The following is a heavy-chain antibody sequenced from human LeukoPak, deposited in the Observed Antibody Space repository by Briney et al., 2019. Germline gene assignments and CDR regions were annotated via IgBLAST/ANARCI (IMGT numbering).Heavy chain of an antibody. CDR1: GFIFSDYY. CDR3: VRDFDGGSRDY. V-gene: IGHV3-11*01. Sequence: GGSLRLYCAASGFIFSDYYMSWLRQAPGKGLEWLSYISSSGSSIYYADSVKGRFTISRDNAKNSLYLQMNSLRAGDTAVYYCVRDFDGGSRDYWGQGTLVTVSS. J-gene: IGHJ4*02. CDR2: ISSSGSSI. D-gene: IGHD1-26*01.